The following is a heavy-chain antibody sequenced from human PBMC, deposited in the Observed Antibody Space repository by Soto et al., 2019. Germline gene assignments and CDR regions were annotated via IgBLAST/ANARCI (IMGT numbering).Heavy chain of an antibody. D-gene: IGHD2-2*01. CDR1: GFTFSTYA. CDR2: ISGNGGDYT. Sequence: EVQLLESGGGLVQPGGSLRLSCAASGFTFSTYAMSWVRQAPRKGLEWVSAISGNGGDYTYYAYSVKGRFTISRDNSKNTLYLQMNSLRAEDTAVYYCVPLCRYCSTTTQSWGQGTLGTVAS. J-gene: IGHJ4*02. CDR3: VPLCRYCSTTTQS. V-gene: IGHV3-23*01.